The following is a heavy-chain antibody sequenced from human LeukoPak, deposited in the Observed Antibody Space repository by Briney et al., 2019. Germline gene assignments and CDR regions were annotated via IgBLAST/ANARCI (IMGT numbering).Heavy chain of an antibody. CDR2: ISSGGTYE. D-gene: IGHD3-10*01. J-gene: IGHJ4*02. CDR1: GFTFSNYA. V-gene: IGHV3-30*01. Sequence: GGSLRLSCAASGFTFSNYAMRWVRQAPGKGLEWVSLISSGGTYEYYADSVKGRFTISRDNSKNTLYLQLNSLRAEDTAVYYCARDSTYYYDSGSSGPHYFDNWGQGTLVTVSS. CDR3: ARDSTYYYDSGSSGPHYFDN.